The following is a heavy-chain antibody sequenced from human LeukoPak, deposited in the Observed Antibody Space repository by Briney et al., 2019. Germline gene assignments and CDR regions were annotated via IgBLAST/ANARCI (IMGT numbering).Heavy chain of an antibody. CDR3: VGDLGVDTPMIFFDY. CDR1: GYTFTSFG. V-gene: IGHV1-18*01. J-gene: IGHJ4*02. Sequence: GASVKVPCKASGYTFTSFGISWVRQAPGQGREWMGWISAYNGNTKSAQNFQGRVTLTTDTSTSTDYMELRSLRSDDTAVFYCVGDLGVDTPMIFFDYWGQGTLVTVSS. CDR2: ISAYNGNT. D-gene: IGHD5-18*01.